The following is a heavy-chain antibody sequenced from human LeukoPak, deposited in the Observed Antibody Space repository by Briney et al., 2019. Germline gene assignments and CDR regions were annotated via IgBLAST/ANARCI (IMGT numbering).Heavy chain of an antibody. CDR1: GFAFISNG. V-gene: IGHV1-18*01. D-gene: IGHD1-26*01. CDR3: ATSGIWTPEYFQH. CDR2: ISGYNGNT. J-gene: IGHJ1*01. Sequence: GASVKVSCKASGFAFISNGFNWVRQASGQGLEWMGWISGYNGNTDYAQKFQGRVSMTTDTSTSTAYMELGTLRSDDTAVYYCATSGIWTPEYFQHWGQGTLVTVSS.